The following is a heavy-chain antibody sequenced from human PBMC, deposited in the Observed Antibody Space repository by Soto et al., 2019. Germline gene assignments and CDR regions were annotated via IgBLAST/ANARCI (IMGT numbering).Heavy chain of an antibody. J-gene: IGHJ6*02. CDR1: GYTFTSYD. V-gene: IGHV1-18*01. CDR3: ARDQRTYYDTLTTYYYGMDV. D-gene: IGHD3-9*01. CDR2: ISAYYGNT. Sequence: ASVKVSCKASGYTFTSYDINWVRQAPGQGLEWMGWISAYYGNTNYAQKLQGRVSMTTDTSTSTAYMELRSLRSDDTAVYYCARDQRTYYDTLTTYYYGMDVWGQGTTVTVSS.